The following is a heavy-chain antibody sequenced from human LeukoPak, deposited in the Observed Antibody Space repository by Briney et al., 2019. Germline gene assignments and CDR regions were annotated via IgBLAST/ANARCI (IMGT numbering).Heavy chain of an antibody. CDR2: ISSSGSTI. V-gene: IGHV3-11*04. CDR3: ARENNVVVIAYPPFDY. Sequence: GGSLRLSCAASGFTFSDYYMSWVRQAPGKGLEWVSYISSSGSTIYYADSVKGRFTISRDNAKNSLYLQRNSLRGEYTAVYYCARENNVVVIAYPPFDYGGQGTLLTVSS. D-gene: IGHD2-21*01. J-gene: IGHJ4*02. CDR1: GFTFSDYY.